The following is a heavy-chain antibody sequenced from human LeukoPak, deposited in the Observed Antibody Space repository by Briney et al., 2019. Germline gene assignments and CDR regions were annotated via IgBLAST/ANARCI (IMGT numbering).Heavy chain of an antibody. J-gene: IGHJ3*02. Sequence: GGSLRLSCADSGFTYSNYWMQWVRQVGKGQVWVSRINSDGSRANYADSVEGRFTISRDNAKNTVYLQMNSLRVEDTAVYYCARAGYAFDIWGQGKMVTVSS. V-gene: IGHV3-74*01. CDR1: GFTYSNYW. D-gene: IGHD5-18*01. CDR3: ARAGYAFDI. CDR2: INSDGSRA.